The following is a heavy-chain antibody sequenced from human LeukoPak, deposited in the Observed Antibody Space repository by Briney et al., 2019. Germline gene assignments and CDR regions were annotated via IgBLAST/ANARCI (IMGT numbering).Heavy chain of an antibody. D-gene: IGHD3-10*01. CDR2: IFASGST. J-gene: IGHJ4*02. V-gene: IGHV4-4*07. Sequence: SETLSLTCTVSGASINSDYWTWVRQVAGKGLEWIGRIFASGSTNYNPYLRSRITMSVNTSKNQFSLDLSSVTAADTGVYYCARGWAPRGEKSSFASWGQGTLVTVSS. CDR1: GASINSDY. CDR3: ARGWAPRGEKSSFAS.